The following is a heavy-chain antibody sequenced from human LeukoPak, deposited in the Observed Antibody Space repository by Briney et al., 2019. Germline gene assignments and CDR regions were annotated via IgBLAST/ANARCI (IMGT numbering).Heavy chain of an antibody. D-gene: IGHD3-10*01. CDR1: GFTFRGSA. Sequence: GGSLRLSCVASGFTFRGSAMSWVRQAPGKGLDWVSLISYDGNNAYYADSVRGRFTISRDNSKDTLYLQMNSLRAEDTAVYYCAKTEYYGSGSYSIDYWGQGTLVTVSS. V-gene: IGHV3-23*01. J-gene: IGHJ4*02. CDR3: AKTEYYGSGSYSIDY. CDR2: ISYDGNNA.